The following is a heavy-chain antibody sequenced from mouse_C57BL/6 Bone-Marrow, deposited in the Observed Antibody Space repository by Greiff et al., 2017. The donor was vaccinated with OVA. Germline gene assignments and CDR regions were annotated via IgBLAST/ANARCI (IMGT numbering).Heavy chain of an antibody. J-gene: IGHJ4*01. D-gene: IGHD1-1*02. CDR1: GFTFSDYG. CDR3: ARDSWWVDY. V-gene: IGHV5-17*01. CDR2: ISSGSSTI. Sequence: EVKLQESGGGLVKPGGSLKLSCAASGFTFSDYGMHWVRQAPEQGLEWVAYISSGSSTIYYADTVKGRFTISRDNAKNTLFLQMTSLRSEDTAMYYCARDSWWVDYWGQGTSVTVSS.